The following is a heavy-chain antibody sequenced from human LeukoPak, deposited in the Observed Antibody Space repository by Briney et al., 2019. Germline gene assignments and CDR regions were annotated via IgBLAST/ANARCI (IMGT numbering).Heavy chain of an antibody. V-gene: IGHV4-61*10. CDR2: IYYSGST. CDR3: ARASARGYSYGYYYMDV. D-gene: IGHD5-18*01. J-gene: IGHJ6*03. CDR1: GGSISSDSYY. Sequence: SETLSLTCTVSGGSISSDSYYWSWIRQPAGKGLEWIGYIYYSGSTNYNPSLKSRVTISVDTSKNQFSLKLSSVTAADTAVYYCARASARGYSYGYYYMDVWGKGTTVTVSS.